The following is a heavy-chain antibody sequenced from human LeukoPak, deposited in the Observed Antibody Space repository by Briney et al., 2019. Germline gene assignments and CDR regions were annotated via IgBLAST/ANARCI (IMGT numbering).Heavy chain of an antibody. CDR3: ARGYDILTGYFDY. V-gene: IGHV4-30-2*01. Sequence: SETLSLTCAVSGGSISSGGYSWSWIRQPPGEGLEWIGYIYHSGSTYYNPSLKSRVTISVDRSKNQFSLKLSSVTAADTAVYYCARGYDILTGYFDYWGQGTLVTVSS. D-gene: IGHD3-9*01. CDR1: GGSISSGGYS. CDR2: IYHSGST. J-gene: IGHJ4*02.